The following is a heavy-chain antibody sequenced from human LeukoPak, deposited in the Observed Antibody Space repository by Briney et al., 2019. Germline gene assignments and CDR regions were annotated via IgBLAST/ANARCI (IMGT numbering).Heavy chain of an antibody. D-gene: IGHD6-19*01. J-gene: IGHJ4*02. CDR3: AKDARRTSGWYFFDY. CDR1: GFAFSSQA. V-gene: IGHV3-23*01. CDR2: ISDSGSLT. Sequence: GGSLRLSCAASGFAFSSQAMGWVRQAPGKGLEGVSVISDSGSLTYYADSVKGRFTISRDNSKNTLFLQMNSLRAEDTAVYYCAKDARRTSGWYFFDYWGQGALVTVSS.